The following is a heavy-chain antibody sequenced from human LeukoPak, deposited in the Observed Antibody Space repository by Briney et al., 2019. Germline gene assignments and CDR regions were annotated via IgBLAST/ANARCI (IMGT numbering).Heavy chain of an antibody. V-gene: IGHV3-21*01. D-gene: IGHD3-10*01. Sequence: PGGSLRLSCAASGFTFSSYTINWVRQAPGKGLDWVSSISNTGNHIYYADSMKGRFTISRDNAKSSLYLQMNSLSAEDTAVYYCARTDYYGSGSHYFDYWGQGTLVTVSS. J-gene: IGHJ4*02. CDR1: GFTFSSYT. CDR3: ARTDYYGSGSHYFDY. CDR2: ISNTGNHI.